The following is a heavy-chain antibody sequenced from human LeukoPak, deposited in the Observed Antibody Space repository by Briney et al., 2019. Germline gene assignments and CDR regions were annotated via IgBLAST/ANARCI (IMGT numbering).Heavy chain of an antibody. CDR2: INHSGST. CDR3: ARDGYSGNDGL. V-gene: IGHV4-34*01. CDR1: GGSFSDYY. D-gene: IGHD5-12*01. J-gene: IGHJ4*02. Sequence: SETLSLTCAVYGGSFSDYYWNWIRQPPGKGLEWIGEINHSGSTNYNPSLKSRVTISVDTSKSQFSLKLSSVTAADTAVYYCARDGYSGNDGLWGQGTLVTVSS.